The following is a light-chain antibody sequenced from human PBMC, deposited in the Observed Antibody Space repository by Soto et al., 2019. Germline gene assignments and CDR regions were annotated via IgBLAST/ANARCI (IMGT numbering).Light chain of an antibody. J-gene: IGKJ1*01. CDR1: QSVTTW. CDR3: QQANSFPLT. V-gene: IGKV1-5*03. CDR2: QAS. Sequence: DIQMTQSPSSLCASVGDRVTIPCRASQSVTTWLAWYQQKPGKAPKLLIYQASSLESGVPSRFSGSGSGTEFTLTISSLQPEDFASYYCQQANSFPLTFGQGTKVDIK.